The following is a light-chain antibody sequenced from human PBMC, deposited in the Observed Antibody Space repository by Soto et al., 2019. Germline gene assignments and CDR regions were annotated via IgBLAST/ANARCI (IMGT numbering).Light chain of an antibody. CDR2: YDT. Sequence: SYELTQPPSVSVAPGKTASITCGGNNIGGKTVHWFQQKPGQAPVVVLYYDTHRPSGIPERFSGSNSGNTATLTISRVEAGDEADYYIHVWDRSSYHVFFGEGPKLTVL. CDR3: HVWDRSSYHVF. V-gene: IGLV3-21*04. CDR1: NIGGKT. J-gene: IGLJ2*01.